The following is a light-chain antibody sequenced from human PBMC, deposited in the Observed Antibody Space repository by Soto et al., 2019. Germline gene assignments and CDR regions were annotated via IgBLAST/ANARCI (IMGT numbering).Light chain of an antibody. V-gene: IGLV2-14*01. Sequence: QSALTQPASVSGSPGQSITISCTGTGSDVGGYNYVSWYQHHPGKAPKLMIYEVSNRPSGVSNRFSGSKSGNTASLTISGLQAEDEADYYCSSYTSSSTPHVVFGGGTQAHRP. J-gene: IGLJ2*01. CDR2: EVS. CDR1: GSDVGGYNY. CDR3: SSYTSSSTPHVV.